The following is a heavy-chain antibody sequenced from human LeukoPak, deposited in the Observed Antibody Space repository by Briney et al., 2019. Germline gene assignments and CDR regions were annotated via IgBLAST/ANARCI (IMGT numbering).Heavy chain of an antibody. CDR2: IYSGGST. Sequence: GGSLRLSCAASGFTVSSNYMCWVRQAPGKGLEWVSVIYSGGSTYYADSVKGRFTISRDNSKNTLYLQMNSLRAEDTAVYYCARAEDYGDYPAFDYWGQGTLVTVSS. CDR3: ARAEDYGDYPAFDY. V-gene: IGHV3-53*01. CDR1: GFTVSSNY. D-gene: IGHD4-17*01. J-gene: IGHJ4*02.